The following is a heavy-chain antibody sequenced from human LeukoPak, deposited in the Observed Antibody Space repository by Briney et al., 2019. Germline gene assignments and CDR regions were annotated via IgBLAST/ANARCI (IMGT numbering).Heavy chain of an antibody. CDR3: ARWATSHDF. J-gene: IGHJ4*02. Sequence: QPGGSLRLSCAASGFTFSNYWMSWVRQAPGKGLEWVANIKQDGSEKYYVDSVTGRFTISRDNAKNSLYLQMNSLRAEDTAVYYCARWATSHDFWGQGTLVTVSS. V-gene: IGHV3-7*01. CDR2: IKQDGSEK. CDR1: GFTFSNYW.